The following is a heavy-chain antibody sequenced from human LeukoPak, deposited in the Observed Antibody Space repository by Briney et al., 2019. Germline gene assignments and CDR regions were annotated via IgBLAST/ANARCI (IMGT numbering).Heavy chain of an antibody. CDR2: FHTSEGT. CDR3: ASTVFGVTYNGLDP. Sequence: SETLSLTCTVSGASISSGSYFWAWVRHPAGKAREWIGRFHTSEGTNYNPSLESRATVSVDTSKNQFSLQLTSVTAADTAVSYFASTVFGVTYNGLDPWGQGTLVTVSS. J-gene: IGHJ5*02. D-gene: IGHD3-3*01. CDR1: GASISSGSYF. V-gene: IGHV4-61*02.